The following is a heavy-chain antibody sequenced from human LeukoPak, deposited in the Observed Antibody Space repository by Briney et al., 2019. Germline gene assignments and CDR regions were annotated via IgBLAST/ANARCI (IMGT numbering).Heavy chain of an antibody. V-gene: IGHV3-74*01. D-gene: IGHD3-9*01. CDR1: GFTFSSYW. Sequence: GGSLRLSCAASGFTFSSYWMHWVRQAPGKGLVWVSRINSDGSSTSYADSVKGRFTISRDNAKKSLSLQMNSLGTEDTAFYYCAKSRDDGTGYYYDYWGQGVLVTVAS. CDR2: INSDGSST. CDR3: AKSRDDGTGYYYDY. J-gene: IGHJ4*02.